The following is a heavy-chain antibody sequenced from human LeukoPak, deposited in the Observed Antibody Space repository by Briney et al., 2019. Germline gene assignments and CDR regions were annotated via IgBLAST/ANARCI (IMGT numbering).Heavy chain of an antibody. J-gene: IGHJ4*02. Sequence: GGSLRLSCAASGFTFSSYGMHWVRQAPGKGLEWVTLVSSDGGIKYYADSVNGRFSVSRDISRNTLYLQMNSLRVDDTAVYYCARDSETTPIHVLGYWGQGTLVTVSS. D-gene: IGHD2-15*01. CDR3: ARDSETTPIHVLGY. V-gene: IGHV3-30*03. CDR1: GFTFSSYG. CDR2: VSSDGGIK.